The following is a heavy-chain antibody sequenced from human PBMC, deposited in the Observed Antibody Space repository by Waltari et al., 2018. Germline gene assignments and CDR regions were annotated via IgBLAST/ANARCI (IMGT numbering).Heavy chain of an antibody. CDR2: IYTSGST. D-gene: IGHD2-15*01. J-gene: IGHJ6*03. Sequence: QLQLQGSGPGLVKPSETLSLTCTVPGGSISSYYWSWIGQPAGTGLEWIGRIYTSGSTNYNPSLKSRVTMSVDTSKNQFSLKLSSVTAADTAVYYCARDSVVAATHRRSWDYYYYMDVWGKGTTVTVSS. CDR1: GGSISSYY. V-gene: IGHV4-4*07. CDR3: ARDSVVAATHRRSWDYYYYMDV.